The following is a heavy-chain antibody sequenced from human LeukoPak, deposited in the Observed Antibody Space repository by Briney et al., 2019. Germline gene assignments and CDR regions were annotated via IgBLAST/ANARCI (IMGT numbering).Heavy chain of an antibody. CDR3: GRGSDYDIMVGFDP. CDR2: IYYSGST. CDR1: GGSFSGYY. D-gene: IGHD3-9*01. J-gene: IGHJ5*02. Sequence: PSETLSLTCAVYGGSFSGYYWSWIRQPPGKGLEWIGYIYYSGSTNYNPSLKSRVPISVDTAKNQFSLQLSSVTAADTAVYYCGRGSDYDIMVGFDPWGQGTLVTVSS. V-gene: IGHV4-59*01.